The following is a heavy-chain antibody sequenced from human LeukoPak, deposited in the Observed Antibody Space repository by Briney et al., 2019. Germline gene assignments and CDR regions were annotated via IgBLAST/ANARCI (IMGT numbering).Heavy chain of an antibody. D-gene: IGHD3-9*01. CDR2: INPNSGDT. J-gene: IGHJ4*02. CDR1: GYTFTGYY. Sequence: ASVKVSCKASGYTFTGYYMHWVRQAPGQGLEWMGWINPNSGDTNYAQKFQGRVTMTRDTTISTAYMELSRLRSDDTAVYYCARGNYDILTGYYPLFDYWGQGTLVTVSS. V-gene: IGHV1-2*02. CDR3: ARGNYDILTGYYPLFDY.